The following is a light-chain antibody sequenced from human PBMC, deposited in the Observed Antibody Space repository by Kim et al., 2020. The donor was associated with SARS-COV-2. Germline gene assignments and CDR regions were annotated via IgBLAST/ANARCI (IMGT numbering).Light chain of an antibody. Sequence: EPASIACRSSQRLLHSNGYKYLDWALQKPGQSPQLLIYLGANRAAGVPDRFSGSGSGTDFTLKISRVEAEDAGVYYCMQALHTPYTFGQGTKLEI. CDR3: MQALHTPYT. V-gene: IGKV2-28*01. CDR2: LGA. CDR1: QRLLHSNGYKY. J-gene: IGKJ2*01.